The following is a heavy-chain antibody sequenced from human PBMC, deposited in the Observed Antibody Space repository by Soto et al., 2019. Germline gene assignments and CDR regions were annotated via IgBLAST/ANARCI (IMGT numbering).Heavy chain of an antibody. V-gene: IGHV4-39*01. CDR2: IDYRGNT. CDR3: ARLEGLATISYSFDF. CDR1: GDSINNDKYY. Sequence: QLQLQESGPGLVKPSETLSLTCSVSGDSINNDKYYWGWIRQPPGKGLEWTGSIDYRGNTYYNPSLHTRVTISVNKPKSQFSLKLTSVTAADSAVYFCARLEGLATISYSFDFWGQGALVTVSS. D-gene: IGHD3-9*01. J-gene: IGHJ4*02.